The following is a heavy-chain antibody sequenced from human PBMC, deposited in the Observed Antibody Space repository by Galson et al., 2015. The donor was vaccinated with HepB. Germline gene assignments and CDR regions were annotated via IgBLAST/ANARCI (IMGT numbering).Heavy chain of an antibody. CDR3: ARPYYYGSGSYFASGMDV. D-gene: IGHD3-10*01. J-gene: IGHJ6*02. CDR1: GYTFTSYG. V-gene: IGHV1-18*04. Sequence: SVKVSCKASGYTFTSYGISWVRQAPGQGLEWMGWISAYNGNTNYAQKLQGRVTMTTDTSTSTAYMELRSLRSDDTAVYYCARPYYYGSGSYFASGMDVWGQGTTVTVSS. CDR2: ISAYNGNT.